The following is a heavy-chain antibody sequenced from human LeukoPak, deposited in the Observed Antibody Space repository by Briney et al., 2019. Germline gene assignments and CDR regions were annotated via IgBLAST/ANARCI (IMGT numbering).Heavy chain of an antibody. CDR1: RFTFSSYW. V-gene: IGHV3-7*05. CDR3: ARIRSGHPQDFDY. J-gene: IGHJ4*02. D-gene: IGHD3-10*01. Sequence: GGSLRLSCAASRFTFSSYWMSWVRQAPGKGLECVANINLDGSERYYADSLKGRFTISRDNAKNSLYLQMNSLRDDDTAVYYCARIRSGHPQDFDYWGQGTLVTVSP. CDR2: INLDGSER.